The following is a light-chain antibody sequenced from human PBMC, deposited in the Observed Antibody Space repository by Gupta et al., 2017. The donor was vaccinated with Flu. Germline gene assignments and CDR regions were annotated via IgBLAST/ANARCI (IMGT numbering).Light chain of an antibody. Sequence: ETVMTQSPGTLSLSPGERATLSCRASQSVGSKLAWYQQKRGQAPRLLMYDASNRAAGIPARFSGGGSGTEFTLIISSLQSEDFAFYYCQQNKNWPPVTFGQGTRLEMK. CDR3: QQNKNWPPVT. CDR1: QSVGSK. V-gene: IGKV3-15*01. J-gene: IGKJ1*01. CDR2: DAS.